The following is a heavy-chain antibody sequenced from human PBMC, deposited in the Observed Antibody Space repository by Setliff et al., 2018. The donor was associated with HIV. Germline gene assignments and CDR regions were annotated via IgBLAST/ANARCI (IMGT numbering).Heavy chain of an antibody. CDR3: AKEDQRVTSVDY. CDR1: GFTFSSYG. D-gene: IGHD2-2*01. Sequence: GGSLRLSCPASGFTFSSYGMHWVRQAPGKGLEWVAFIRYDGSEKYYIESVKGRFTISRDNSKKMLYLQMNSLRAEDTAVYYCAKEDQRVTSVDYWGQGTPVTVSS. CDR2: IRYDGSEK. J-gene: IGHJ4*02. V-gene: IGHV3-30*02.